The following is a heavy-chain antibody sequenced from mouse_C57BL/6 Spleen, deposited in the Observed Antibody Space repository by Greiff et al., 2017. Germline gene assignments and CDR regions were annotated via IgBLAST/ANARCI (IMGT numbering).Heavy chain of an antibody. V-gene: IGHV1-64*01. D-gene: IGHD1-1*01. CDR1: GYTFTRSW. Sequence: QVQLQQPGAELVKPGASVKLSCKASGYTFTRSWMNWVKPRPGQGLEWIGMIHPNRGSTNTNAKFKSTATLTADKSYSTAYMQLISLTSEDSAVYYCARPFISTVVATRYARDYWGQGTSVTGSS. CDR3: ARPFISTVVATRYARDY. J-gene: IGHJ4*01. CDR2: IHPNRGST.